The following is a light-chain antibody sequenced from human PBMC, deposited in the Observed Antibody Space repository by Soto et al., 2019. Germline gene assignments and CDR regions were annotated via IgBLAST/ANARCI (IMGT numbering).Light chain of an antibody. CDR1: SSDVGLYNY. CDR3: SSYTSRNTVL. J-gene: IGLJ2*01. CDR2: EVT. V-gene: IGLV2-14*01. Sequence: QSALTQPASVSGSPEQSITISCTGASSDVGLYNYVSWYQQYPGKAPKLMIYEVTNRPSGVSNRFSGSKSGNTASLTISGLQAEDEADYYCSSYTSRNTVLFGGGTKLTVL.